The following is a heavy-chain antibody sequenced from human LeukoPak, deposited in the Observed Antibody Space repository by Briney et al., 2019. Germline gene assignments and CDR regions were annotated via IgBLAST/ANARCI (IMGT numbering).Heavy chain of an antibody. V-gene: IGHV4-34*01. CDR3: AERYYYGSGSYYNDFEY. Sequence: SETLSLTCAVYGGSFSGYYWSWIRQPPGKGLEWIGEINHSGSTNYNPSLKSRVTISVDTSKNQFSLKLSSVTAADTAVYYCAERYYYGSGSYYNDFEYWGQGTLVTVSS. D-gene: IGHD3-10*01. J-gene: IGHJ4*02. CDR1: GGSFSGYY. CDR2: INHSGST.